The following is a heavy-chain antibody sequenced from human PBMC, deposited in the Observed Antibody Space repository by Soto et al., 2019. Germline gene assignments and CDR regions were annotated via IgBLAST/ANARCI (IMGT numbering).Heavy chain of an antibody. CDR2: IIPIINRA. CDR1: GGTFTNYT. V-gene: IGHV1-69*08. CDR3: ARDGYSGHDYGD. J-gene: IGHJ4*02. D-gene: IGHD5-12*01. Sequence: QVQLVQSGAEVKKPGSSVRVSCKASGGTFTNYTIGWVRQAPGQGLEWMGRIIPIINRAQYAQKFQGRVTITVDTSTSTAYMDLNSLRSEDTAIYFCARDGYSGHDYGDWGQGTLVTVSS.